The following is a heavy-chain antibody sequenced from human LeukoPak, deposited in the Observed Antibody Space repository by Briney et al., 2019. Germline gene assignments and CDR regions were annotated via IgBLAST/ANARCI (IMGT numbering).Heavy chain of an antibody. Sequence: SQTLSLTCAVSGGSISSGGYSWSWIRQPPGKGLEWIGYIYYSGSTNYNPSLKSRVTISVDTSKNQFSLKLSSVTAADTAVYYCARDGGGDAFDIWGQGTMVTVSS. J-gene: IGHJ3*02. CDR3: ARDGGGDAFDI. D-gene: IGHD3-16*01. CDR1: GGSISSGGYS. V-gene: IGHV4-30-4*07. CDR2: IYYSGST.